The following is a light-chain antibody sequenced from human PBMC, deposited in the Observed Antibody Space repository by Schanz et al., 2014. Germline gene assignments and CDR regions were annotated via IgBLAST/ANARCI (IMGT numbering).Light chain of an antibody. Sequence: QSVLTQPASVSGSPGQSITISCTGTSSDVGGYDFVSWYQQHPGKAPKLMIYDVSARPSGVSNRFSGSKSGNTASLTISGLQAEDEADYYCQSYDSSLSGYVFGTGTKLTVL. CDR2: DVS. CDR1: SSDVGGYDF. J-gene: IGLJ1*01. V-gene: IGLV2-14*01. CDR3: QSYDSSLSGYV.